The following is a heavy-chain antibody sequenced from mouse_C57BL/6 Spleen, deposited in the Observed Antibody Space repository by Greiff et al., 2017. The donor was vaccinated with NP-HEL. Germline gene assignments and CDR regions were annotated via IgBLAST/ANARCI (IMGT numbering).Heavy chain of an antibody. Sequence: VQLQQSGAELARPGASVKMSCKASGYTFTSYTMHWVKQRPGQGLEWIGYINPSSGYTKYNQKFKDKATLTADKSSSTAYMQLSSLTSEDSAVYYCARTLYDTRFDYWGQGTTLTVSS. CDR3: ARTLYDTRFDY. V-gene: IGHV1-4*01. CDR2: INPSSGYT. CDR1: GYTFTSYT. D-gene: IGHD1-1*01. J-gene: IGHJ2*01.